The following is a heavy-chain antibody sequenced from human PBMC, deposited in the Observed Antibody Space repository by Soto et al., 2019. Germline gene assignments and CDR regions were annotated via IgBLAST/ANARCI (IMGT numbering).Heavy chain of an antibody. Sequence: QVQLVQSGAEVKKPGASVKVSCKASGYTFTSYGISWVRQAPGQGLEWMGWISAYNGNTNYAQKLQGRVTMTTNTSTSTAYMELRSLRSDDTAVYYCARHSVVVPAAIRERYYYYYGMYVWGQGTTVTVSS. CDR3: ARHSVVVPAAIRERYYYYYGMYV. V-gene: IGHV1-18*01. J-gene: IGHJ6*02. CDR1: GYTFTSYG. D-gene: IGHD2-2*01. CDR2: ISAYNGNT.